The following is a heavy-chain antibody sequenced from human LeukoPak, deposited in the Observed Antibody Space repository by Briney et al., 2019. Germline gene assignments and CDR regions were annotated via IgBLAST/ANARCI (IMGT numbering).Heavy chain of an antibody. J-gene: IGHJ4*02. CDR1: GYSISSGYY. CDR2: IYHSGST. D-gene: IGHD2-2*01. CDR3: ARDSRWVVPAAMVLDY. Sequence: SETLSLTCTVSGYSISSGYYWSWIRQPPGKGLEWIGYIYHSGSTYYNPSLKSRVTISVDRSENQFSLKLSSVTAADTAVYYCARDSRWVVPAAMVLDYWGQGTLVTVSS. V-gene: IGHV4-38-2*02.